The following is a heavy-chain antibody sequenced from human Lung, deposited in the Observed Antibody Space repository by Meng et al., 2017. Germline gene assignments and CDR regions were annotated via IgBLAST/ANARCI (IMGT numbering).Heavy chain of an antibody. V-gene: IGHV4-34*01. CDR1: GGSFSDYY. D-gene: IGHD4-11*01. CDR3: ARGPTTMAHDFDY. Sequence: GPLQQWGAGLLKPSETLSLPCVVSGGSFSDYYWSWIRQPPGKGLEWIGEINHSGSTTYNPSLESRATISVDTSQNNLSLKLNSVTAADSAVYYCARGPTTMAHDFDYWGQGTLVTVSS. CDR2: INHSGST. J-gene: IGHJ4*02.